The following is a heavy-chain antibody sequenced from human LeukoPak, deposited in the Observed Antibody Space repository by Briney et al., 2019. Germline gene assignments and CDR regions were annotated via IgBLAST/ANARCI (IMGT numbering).Heavy chain of an antibody. CDR2: ISGSGGST. V-gene: IGHV3-23*01. D-gene: IGHD3-9*01. CDR3: AKEASADYDILTGYYVGALDY. J-gene: IGHJ4*02. CDR1: GFTFSSYA. Sequence: GGSLRLSRAASGFTFSSYAMSWVRQAPGKGLEWVSAISGSGGSTYYADSVKGRFTISRDNSKNTLYLQMNSLRAEDTAVYYCAKEASADYDILTGYYVGALDYWGQGTLVTVSS.